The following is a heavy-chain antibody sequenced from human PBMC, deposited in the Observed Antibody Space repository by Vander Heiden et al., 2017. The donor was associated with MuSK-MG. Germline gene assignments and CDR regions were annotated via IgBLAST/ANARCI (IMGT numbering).Heavy chain of an antibody. CDR3: AVVEVTARRWFSGSGSHAFDI. CDR2: IYYSGST. J-gene: IGHJ3*02. Sequence: QLQLQESGPGLVKPSETLSLTCTVSGGPISSSSYYWGGIRQPPGKGLEWIGSIYYSGSTYYNPSLKSRVTISVDTSKNQFPLKLSSVTAADTAVYYCAVVEVTARRWFSGSGSHAFDIWGQGTMVTVSS. V-gene: IGHV4-39*01. D-gene: IGHD2-21*02. CDR1: GGPISSSSYY.